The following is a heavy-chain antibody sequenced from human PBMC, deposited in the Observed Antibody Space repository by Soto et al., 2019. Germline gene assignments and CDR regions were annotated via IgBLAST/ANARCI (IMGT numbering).Heavy chain of an antibody. J-gene: IGHJ4*02. D-gene: IGHD6-25*01. CDR1: GYTFTNYA. CDR3: VRVGGSGWTLXF. V-gene: IGHV1-3*01. CDR2: INAGNGNT. Sequence: ASVKVSCKASGYTFTNYAMHWVRQAPGQRLEWMGWINAGNGNTKYSQKFQGRVTITRDTSASTVYMELSSLRSEDTAVYYCVRVGGSGWTLXFWGQGTLVTVSS.